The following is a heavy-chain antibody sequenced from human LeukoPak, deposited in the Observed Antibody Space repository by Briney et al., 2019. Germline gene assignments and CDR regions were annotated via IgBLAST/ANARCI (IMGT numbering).Heavy chain of an antibody. D-gene: IGHD1-26*01. CDR3: TTGMNTRRSI. CDR2: IKGKSNGGTT. CDR1: GFTFSNYS. Sequence: GGSLRLSCAASGFTFSNYSMNWVRQSPGKGLEWVGRIKGKSNGGTTDYAAPVKGRFTISRDDSKNTLYLQMNSLKTEDTAVYYCTTGMNTRRSIWGQGTMVTVSS. V-gene: IGHV3-15*01. J-gene: IGHJ3*02.